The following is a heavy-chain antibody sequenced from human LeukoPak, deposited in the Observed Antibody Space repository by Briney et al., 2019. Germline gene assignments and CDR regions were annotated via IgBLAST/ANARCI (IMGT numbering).Heavy chain of an antibody. CDR2: IRDSGSST. CDR3: VKITWDYDILTGYYEGWFDP. J-gene: IGHJ5*02. D-gene: IGHD3-9*01. Sequence: PGGSLRLSCAASGFTFSSYAMSWVRQAPGKGLEWVSAIRDSGSSTHYADSVKGRFTISRDNSRNTLFLQMNSLRAEDTAVYYCVKITWDYDILTGYYEGWFDPWGQGTLVTVSS. V-gene: IGHV3-23*01. CDR1: GFTFSSYA.